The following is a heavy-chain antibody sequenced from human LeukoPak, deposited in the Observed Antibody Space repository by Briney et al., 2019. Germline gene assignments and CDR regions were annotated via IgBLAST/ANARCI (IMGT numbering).Heavy chain of an antibody. V-gene: IGHV3-21*01. CDR1: GFTFSNYN. CDR2: ITSSGTYI. Sequence: GGSLRLSCAASGFTFSNYNMNWVRQAPGKAMDCVSSITSSGTYILYADSVKGRFTISRDNAKNSLYPQMDSLGPEDTAVYYCARDPYSGNYGNDYYYYMDVWGKGTTVTISS. J-gene: IGHJ6*03. CDR3: ARDPYSGNYGNDYYYYMDV. D-gene: IGHD1-26*01.